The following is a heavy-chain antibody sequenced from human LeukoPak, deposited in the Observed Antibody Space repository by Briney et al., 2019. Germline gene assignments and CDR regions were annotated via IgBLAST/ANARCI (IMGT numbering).Heavy chain of an antibody. CDR1: GFSFSNYG. D-gene: IGHD3-10*01. Sequence: GGTLRLSCAASGFSFSNYGMNWVRQAPGKGLEWVSGIIGSGGTTYYADSVKGRFTISRDNSKNTLYLQMNSLRAEDTAVYYCAKYYGSGSSHFDYWGQGTLVTVSS. J-gene: IGHJ4*02. CDR2: IIGSGGTT. V-gene: IGHV3-23*01. CDR3: AKYYGSGSSHFDY.